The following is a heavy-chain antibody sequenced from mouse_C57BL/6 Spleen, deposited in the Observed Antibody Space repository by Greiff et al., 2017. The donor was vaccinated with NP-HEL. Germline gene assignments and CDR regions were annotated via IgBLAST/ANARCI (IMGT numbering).Heavy chain of an antibody. D-gene: IGHD2-3*01. CDR3: ARSSWLLHGYAMDY. CDR1: GYTFTSYW. CDR2: IDPSDSET. Sequence: QVQLKQPGAELVRPGSSVKLSCKASGYTFTSYWMHWVKQRPIQGLEWIGNIDPSDSETHYNQKFKDKATLTVDKSSSTAYMQLSSLTSEDSAVYYCARSSWLLHGYAMDYWGQGTSVTVSS. J-gene: IGHJ4*01. V-gene: IGHV1-52*01.